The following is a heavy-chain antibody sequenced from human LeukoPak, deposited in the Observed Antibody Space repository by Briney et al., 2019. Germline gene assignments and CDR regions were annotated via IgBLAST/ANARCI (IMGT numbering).Heavy chain of an antibody. V-gene: IGHV3-48*02. Sequence: QPGGSLRLSCAASGFTFSSYSMNWVRQAPGKGLEWVSYISSSSTIYYADSVKGRFTISRDNAKNSLYLQMNSLRDGDTAVYYCARDIRRDGYKIPLYDWGQGTLVTVSS. D-gene: IGHD5-24*01. CDR3: ARDIRRDGYKIPLYD. J-gene: IGHJ4*02. CDR2: ISSSSTI. CDR1: GFTFSSYS.